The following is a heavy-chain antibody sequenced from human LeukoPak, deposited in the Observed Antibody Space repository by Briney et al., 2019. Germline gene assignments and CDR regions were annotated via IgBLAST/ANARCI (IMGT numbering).Heavy chain of an antibody. D-gene: IGHD3-22*01. Sequence: SVKVSCKASGYTFTNYGISWVRQAPGQGLEWMGGIIPIFDTTNYAQNFQGRVTITADESTSTAYMELRSLRSEDTAVYYCVRTSADYSDSSTYPRVEYFQYWGQGTLVTVSS. J-gene: IGHJ1*01. CDR1: GYTFTNYG. V-gene: IGHV1-69*13. CDR2: IIPIFDTT. CDR3: VRTSADYSDSSTYPRVEYFQY.